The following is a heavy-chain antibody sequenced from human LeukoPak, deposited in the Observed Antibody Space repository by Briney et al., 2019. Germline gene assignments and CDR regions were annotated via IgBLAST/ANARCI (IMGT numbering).Heavy chain of an antibody. CDR3: ARGAPLGYCSSTSCSHFDY. CDR2: INHSGST. V-gene: IGHV4-34*01. D-gene: IGHD2-2*01. Sequence: PSETLSLTCAVYGGSFSGYYWSWIRQPPGKGLEWIGEINHSGSTNYNPSLKSRVTISVDTSKNQFSLKLSSVTAADTAVYYCARGAPLGYCSSTSCSHFDYWGQGTLVTVSS. CDR1: GGSFSGYY. J-gene: IGHJ4*02.